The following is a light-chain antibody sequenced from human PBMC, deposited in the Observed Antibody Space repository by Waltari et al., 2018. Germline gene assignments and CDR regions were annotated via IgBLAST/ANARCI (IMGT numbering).Light chain of an antibody. CDR2: DAS. J-gene: IGKJ2*01. CDR3: QQYNEWPPIST. V-gene: IGKV3-15*01. CDR1: ETIKTN. Sequence: EIVVTQSPATLSVSPGEGATLSCRASETIKTNLAWYQHKPGQAPRLLIYDASTMATGIPARFSGSGSGTEFTLTISSLQSEDFAIYFCQQYNEWPPISTFGQGTNLEIK.